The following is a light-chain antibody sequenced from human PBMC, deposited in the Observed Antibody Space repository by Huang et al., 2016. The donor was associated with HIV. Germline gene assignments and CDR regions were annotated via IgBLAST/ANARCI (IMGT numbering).Light chain of an antibody. V-gene: IGKV1D-12*01. CDR1: QNIIKW. CDR2: GTS. J-gene: IGKJ4*01. Sequence: DIQMTQSPASVSASVGDRVTITCRASQNIIKWLAWYQVKPGKAPKHLISGTSTLHSGVPSRFSGSGSGTDFTLTVSSLHLEDFATYYCQQVHSFPLTFGGGTKVEI. CDR3: QQVHSFPLT.